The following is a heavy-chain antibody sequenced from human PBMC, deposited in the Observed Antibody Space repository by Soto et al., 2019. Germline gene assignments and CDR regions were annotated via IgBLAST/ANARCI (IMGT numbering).Heavy chain of an antibody. D-gene: IGHD4-4*01. CDR1: GGSISSYY. CDR3: ARRRVGNSSYYYYYYMDV. J-gene: IGHJ6*03. CDR2: IYYSGST. Sequence: SETLSLTCTVSGGSISSYYWSWIRQPPGKGLEWIGYIYYSGSTNYNPSLKSRVTISVDTSKNQFSLKLSSVTAADTAVYYCARRRVGNSSYYYYYYMDVWGKGTTVTVSS. V-gene: IGHV4-59*01.